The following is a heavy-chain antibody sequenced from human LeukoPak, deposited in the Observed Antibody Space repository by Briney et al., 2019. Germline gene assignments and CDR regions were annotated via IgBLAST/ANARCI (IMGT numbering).Heavy chain of an antibody. J-gene: IGHJ4*02. Sequence: SETLSLTCTVSGGSISSYYWSWIRQPPGQGLEWIGYIYYSRSTNSNPSLKSRITISVDTSKDQFSLKLSSVTAADTAVYYGARVGLLDSMITVTNVLDYWGQGTLVTVSS. D-gene: IGHD4-17*01. V-gene: IGHV4-59*01. CDR1: GGSISSYY. CDR3: ARVGLLDSMITVTNVLDY. CDR2: IYYSRST.